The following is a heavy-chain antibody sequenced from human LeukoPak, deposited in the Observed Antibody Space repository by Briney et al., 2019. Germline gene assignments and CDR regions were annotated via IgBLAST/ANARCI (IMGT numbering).Heavy chain of an antibody. V-gene: IGHV3-20*04. Sequence: RPGGSLRLSCAASGFTFISYSMNWVRQAPGKGLEWVSGINWNGGSTGYADSVKGRFTVSRDNAKNSLYLQMNSLGAEDTAVYYCARGIVGATSCYWGQGTLVTVSS. CDR2: INWNGGST. CDR1: GFTFISYS. D-gene: IGHD1-26*01. J-gene: IGHJ4*02. CDR3: ARGIVGATSCY.